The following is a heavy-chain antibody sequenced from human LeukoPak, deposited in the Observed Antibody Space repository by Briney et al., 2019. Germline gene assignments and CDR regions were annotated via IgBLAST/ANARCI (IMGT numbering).Heavy chain of an antibody. J-gene: IGHJ5*02. Sequence: SETLSLTCTVSGGSISSYYWSWIRQPAGKGLEWIGRIYTSGSTNYNPSLKSRVTISVDTSKNQFSLKLTSVTAADTAVYYCARDRAEGGGYWFDPWGQGTLVTVSS. D-gene: IGHD5-12*01. CDR3: ARDRAEGGGYWFDP. CDR1: GGSISSYY. CDR2: IYTSGST. V-gene: IGHV4-4*07.